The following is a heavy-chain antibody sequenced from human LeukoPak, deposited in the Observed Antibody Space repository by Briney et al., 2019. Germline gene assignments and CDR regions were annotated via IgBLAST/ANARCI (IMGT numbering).Heavy chain of an antibody. CDR3: ARAGPNYYDSSGSDNFDY. CDR2: IYHSGNT. Sequence: SETLSLTCTVSGYSISTSYYWGWIRPPPGKGLEWIGSIYHSGNTYYNPSLKSRVTISVDTSKNQFSLKLNSVTAADTAVYYCARAGPNYYDSSGSDNFDYWGQGTLVTVSS. D-gene: IGHD3-22*01. CDR1: GYSISTSYY. J-gene: IGHJ4*02. V-gene: IGHV4-38-2*02.